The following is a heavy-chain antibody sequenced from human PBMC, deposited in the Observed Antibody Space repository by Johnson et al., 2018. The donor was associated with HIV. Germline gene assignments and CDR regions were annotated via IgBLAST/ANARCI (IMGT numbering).Heavy chain of an antibody. D-gene: IGHD3-22*01. CDR2: IKQDGSEK. Sequence: EVQLVESGGGLVKPGGSLRLSCAGSGFTFSDLWMNWVRQAPGKGLEWVANIKQDGSEKYYVDSVKGRFTISRDNAKNSLYLQMNSLRAEDTAVYYCARALYYYDRGDAFDIWGQGTMVTVSS. CDR1: GFTFSDLW. CDR3: ARALYYYDRGDAFDI. V-gene: IGHV3-7*01. J-gene: IGHJ3*02.